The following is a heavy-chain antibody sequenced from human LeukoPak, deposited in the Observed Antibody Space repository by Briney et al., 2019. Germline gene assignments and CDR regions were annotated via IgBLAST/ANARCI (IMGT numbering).Heavy chain of an antibody. D-gene: IGHD5-18*01. J-gene: IGHJ5*02. V-gene: IGHV1-46*01. CDR1: GYTFTSYY. CDR2: INPSGGST. CDR3: ARSVTAYDNWFDP. Sequence: ASVKVSFKASGYTFTSYYMHWVRQAPGQGLEWMGIINPSGGSTSYAQKFQDRVTMTRDTSTSTVYMELSSLRSEDTAVYYCARSVTAYDNWFDPWGQGTLVTVSS.